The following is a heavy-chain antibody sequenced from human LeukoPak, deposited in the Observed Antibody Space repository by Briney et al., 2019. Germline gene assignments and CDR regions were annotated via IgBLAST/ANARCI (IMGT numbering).Heavy chain of an antibody. CDR3: ARVGPVRGVITHPFDY. Sequence: GGSLRLSCAASGFTFSDHYMDWVRQAPGKGLEWVSVMYRGGCTYYADSVRGRFTISRDNSKNTMYLQMNSLRAEDTAVYYCARVGPVRGVITHPFDYWGQGTLVTVSS. V-gene: IGHV3-66*01. CDR2: MYRGGCT. CDR1: GFTFSDHY. J-gene: IGHJ4*02. D-gene: IGHD3-10*01.